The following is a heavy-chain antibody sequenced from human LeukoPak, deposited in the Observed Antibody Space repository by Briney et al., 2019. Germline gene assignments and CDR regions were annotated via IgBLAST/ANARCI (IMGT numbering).Heavy chain of an antibody. J-gene: IGHJ4*02. Sequence: PGGSLRLSCAASGFTFSSYAMSWVRQAPGKGLEWVPAITGSGGSTYYADSVKGRFTMSRDNSKSTVYLQMNSLRAEDTAVYYCAKVRNGLIPNDYWGQGALVTVSS. V-gene: IGHV3-23*01. D-gene: IGHD3-16*01. CDR3: AKVRNGLIPNDY. CDR1: GFTFSSYA. CDR2: ITGSGGST.